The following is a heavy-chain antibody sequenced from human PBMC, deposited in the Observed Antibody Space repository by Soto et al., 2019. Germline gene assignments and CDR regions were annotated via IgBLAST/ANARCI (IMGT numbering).Heavy chain of an antibody. CDR2: ISYDGSNK. CDR3: AKDTYYHDSSGYYVFDY. CDR1: GFTFTDYG. V-gene: IGHV3-30*18. D-gene: IGHD3-22*01. J-gene: IGHJ4*02. Sequence: GGSLRLSCEDSGFTFTDYGLHWVRQAPGKGLEWLSVISYDGSNKNYADSVKGRFTISRDNSKNTLYLQMNSLRAEDTAVYYCAKDTYYHDSSGYYVFDYWGQGTLVTVSS.